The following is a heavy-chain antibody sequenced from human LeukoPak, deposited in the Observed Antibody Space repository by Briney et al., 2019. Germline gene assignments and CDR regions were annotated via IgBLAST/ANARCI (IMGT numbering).Heavy chain of an antibody. V-gene: IGHV3-11*04. Sequence: GGSLRLSCAASGFTFSDYYMSWIRQAPGKGLEWVSYISSSGSTIYYADSVKGRFTISRGNAKNSLYLQMNSLRAEDTAVYYCASLARYCSSTSCYIGGWLDYWGQGTLVTVSS. CDR1: GFTFSDYY. CDR2: ISSSGSTI. J-gene: IGHJ4*02. D-gene: IGHD2-2*02. CDR3: ASLARYCSSTSCYIGGWLDY.